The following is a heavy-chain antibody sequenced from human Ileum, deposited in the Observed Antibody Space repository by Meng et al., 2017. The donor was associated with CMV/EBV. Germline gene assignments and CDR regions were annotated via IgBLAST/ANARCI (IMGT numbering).Heavy chain of an antibody. CDR1: GFSFSDHW. CDR2: IKQDGNER. CDR3: ARDRNQGGFDP. J-gene: IGHJ5*02. Sequence: GASLQISCAGSGFSFSDHWMNWVRQAPGKGLEWVANIKQDGNERYSVDSVKGRFTISRDNAKNSLDLQVSRLGVEDPAVYYCARDRNQGGFDPWGQGTLVTVSS. V-gene: IGHV3-7*01.